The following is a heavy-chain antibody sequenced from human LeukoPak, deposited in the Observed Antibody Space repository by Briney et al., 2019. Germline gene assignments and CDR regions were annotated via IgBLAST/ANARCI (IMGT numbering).Heavy chain of an antibody. CDR3: AREGLGIGY. D-gene: IGHD7-27*01. CDR1: GGSVSSYY. Sequence: SETLSLTCTVSGGSVSSYYWSWIRQPPGKGLEWIGYIYHSGSTNYNPSLKSRVTISVDTSKNQFSLKLSSVTAADTAVYYCAREGLGIGYWGQGTLVTVSS. V-gene: IGHV4-59*02. CDR2: IYHSGST. J-gene: IGHJ4*02.